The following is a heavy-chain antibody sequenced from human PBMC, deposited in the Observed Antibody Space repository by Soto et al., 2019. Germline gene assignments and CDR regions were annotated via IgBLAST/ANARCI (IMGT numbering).Heavy chain of an antibody. Sequence: EVQLLESGGGLVQPGGSLRLSCVASGFTFNNYAMSWVRQAPGKGLEWVSGISDSGGSTYYADSVKGRFTISRDNPKKKLYLQMNSLRAEDTAVYYCAKDRARRGDLVRFDPWGQGTLVTVSS. CDR1: GFTFNNYA. CDR2: ISDSGGST. D-gene: IGHD2-8*02. CDR3: AKDRARRGDLVRFDP. V-gene: IGHV3-23*01. J-gene: IGHJ5*02.